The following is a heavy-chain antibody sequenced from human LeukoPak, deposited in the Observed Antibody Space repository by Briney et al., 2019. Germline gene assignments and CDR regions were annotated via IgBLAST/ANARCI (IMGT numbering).Heavy chain of an antibody. V-gene: IGHV4-59*08. D-gene: IGHD6-13*01. Sequence: PSETLSLTCTGSSGSISTYYWSWLRQPPGKGLEWIGYISYTGNTHYSPSLQSRVTISVDTSKNQFSLKLNSVTAADTAVYYCARHVPSSGTVFDYWGQGTLVTVSS. J-gene: IGHJ4*02. CDR1: SGSISTYY. CDR2: ISYTGNT. CDR3: ARHVPSSGTVFDY.